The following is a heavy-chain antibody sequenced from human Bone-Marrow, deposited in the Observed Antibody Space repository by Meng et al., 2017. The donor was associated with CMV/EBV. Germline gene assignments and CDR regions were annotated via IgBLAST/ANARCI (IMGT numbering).Heavy chain of an antibody. V-gene: IGHV3-21*04. Sequence: GESLKISCAASGFTFSSYSMNWVRQAPGKGLEWVSSISSSSCYIYYADSVKGRFTISRDNAKNSLYLQMNSLRAEDTAVYYCARDPRSGGMDVWGQGTTVTVSS. CDR3: ARDPRSGGMDV. J-gene: IGHJ6*02. CDR2: ISSSSCYI. CDR1: GFTFSSYS.